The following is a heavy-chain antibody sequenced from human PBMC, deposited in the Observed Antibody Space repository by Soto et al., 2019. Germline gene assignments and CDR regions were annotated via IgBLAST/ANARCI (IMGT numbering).Heavy chain of an antibody. Sequence: QVQLQGSGPRLVKPSQTLSLTCSVSGGSISSGDYYWSWIRQPPGKGLEWIGHIYYSGNTYYNPYLKSRLSISVASSKNQCSLKLTSVTAADTAVYYCAGTSSTYYDTSGYYFDHWGQGTLVTVSS. CDR2: IYYSGNT. V-gene: IGHV4-30-4*01. CDR3: AGTSSTYYDTSGYYFDH. J-gene: IGHJ4*02. CDR1: GGSISSGDYY. D-gene: IGHD3-22*01.